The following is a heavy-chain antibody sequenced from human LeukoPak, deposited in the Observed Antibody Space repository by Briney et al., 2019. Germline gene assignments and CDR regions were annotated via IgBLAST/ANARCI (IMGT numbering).Heavy chain of an antibody. CDR3: ARRPIIPDYYYMDV. CDR2: LYTSGAT. J-gene: IGHJ6*03. CDR1: GFTVSSNY. D-gene: IGHD2-21*01. Sequence: GGSLRLSCAASGFTVSSNYMTWVRQAPGKGLEWVSVLYTSGATYYADSVRGRFTISRDNSKNTLYLQMNSLRAEDTAVYYCARRPIIPDYYYMDVWGKGTTVTVSS. V-gene: IGHV3-53*01.